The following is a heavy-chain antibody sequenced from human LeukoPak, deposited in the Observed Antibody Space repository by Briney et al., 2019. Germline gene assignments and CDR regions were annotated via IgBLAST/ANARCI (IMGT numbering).Heavy chain of an antibody. D-gene: IGHD1-1*01. Sequence: ASVKVSCKASGYSFITYSISWVRQAPGQGLEWVGWIKANNGNTDYAQKFQDRVTMTTDTSTTTAYMEVRSLRSEDTAVYYCARVAPTTEGMDVWGQGTTVTVSS. V-gene: IGHV1-18*01. J-gene: IGHJ6*02. CDR3: ARVAPTTEGMDV. CDR2: IKANNGNT. CDR1: GYSFITYS.